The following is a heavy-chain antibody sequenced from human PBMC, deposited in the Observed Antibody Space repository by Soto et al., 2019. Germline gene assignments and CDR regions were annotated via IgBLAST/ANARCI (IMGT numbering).Heavy chain of an antibody. CDR2: VDGSGADT. Sequence: GGSLRLSCAASGSTFSSHAMGWLRQAPGTEPEWVAFVDGSGADTSYADSVKGRFTISRDNSENSLYLHMNSLRVEDTGRYFCAKEIFAAAYAATSAFDLWGQGTLVAVSS. V-gene: IGHV3-23*01. CDR1: GSTFSSHA. CDR3: AKEIFAAAYAATSAFDL. D-gene: IGHD2-8*01. J-gene: IGHJ4*02.